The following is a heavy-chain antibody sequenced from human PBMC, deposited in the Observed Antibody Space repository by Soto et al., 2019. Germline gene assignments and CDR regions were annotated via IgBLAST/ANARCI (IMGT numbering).Heavy chain of an antibody. CDR2: ISGHNGNK. CDR1: GYTFTSYG. CDR3: ARAVGQQLFDY. Sequence: QVQLVQSGAEVKKPGASVKVSCKASGYTFTSYGISWVRQAPGQGLEWMGWISGHNGNKKYAQKLQGRVSMTTDTSTSTAYMELRSLRSDDTAVYYFARAVGQQLFDYWGQGTLVTVSS. V-gene: IGHV1-18*01. J-gene: IGHJ4*02. D-gene: IGHD6-13*01.